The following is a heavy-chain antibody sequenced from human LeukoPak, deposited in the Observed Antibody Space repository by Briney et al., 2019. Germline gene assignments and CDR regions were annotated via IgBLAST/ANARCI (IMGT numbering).Heavy chain of an antibody. Sequence: PSETLSLTCTVSGGSISSSSYYWGWIRQPPGKGLEWIGEINHSGSTNYNPSLKSRVTISVDTSKNQLSLKLSSVTAADTAVYYCARTGSGWNYYYYMDVWGKGTTVTVSS. V-gene: IGHV4-39*07. J-gene: IGHJ6*03. CDR1: GGSISSSSYY. D-gene: IGHD6-19*01. CDR2: INHSGST. CDR3: ARTGSGWNYYYYMDV.